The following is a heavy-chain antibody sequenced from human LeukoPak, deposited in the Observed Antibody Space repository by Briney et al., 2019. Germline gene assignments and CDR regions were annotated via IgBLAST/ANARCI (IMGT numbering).Heavy chain of an antibody. V-gene: IGHV3-7*03. J-gene: IGHJ4*02. Sequence: AGGSLRLSCAASGFTFSSFWMSWVRQAPGKGLEWVANIKQDGSEKNYVDSVKGRFTISRDNAKNSLYLQMNSLRAEDTAVYYCAKDWSSAVGPFDYWGQGTLVTVSS. CDR1: GFTFSSFW. CDR2: IKQDGSEK. D-gene: IGHD6-19*01. CDR3: AKDWSSAVGPFDY.